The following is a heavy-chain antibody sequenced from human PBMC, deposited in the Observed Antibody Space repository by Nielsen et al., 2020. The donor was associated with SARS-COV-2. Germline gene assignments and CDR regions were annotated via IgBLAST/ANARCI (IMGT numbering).Heavy chain of an antibody. Sequence: LSLTCAASGFTFDDYAMHWVRQAPGKGLEWVSGISWNSGSIGYADSVKGRFTISRDNAKNSLYLQMNSLRAEDTALYYCAKLTIDDYGDYHTDYWGQGTLVTVSS. V-gene: IGHV3-9*01. CDR1: GFTFDDYA. CDR3: AKLTIDDYGDYHTDY. CDR2: ISWNSGSI. D-gene: IGHD4-17*01. J-gene: IGHJ4*02.